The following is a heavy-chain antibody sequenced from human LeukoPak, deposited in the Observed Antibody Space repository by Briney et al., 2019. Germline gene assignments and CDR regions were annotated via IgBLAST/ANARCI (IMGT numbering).Heavy chain of an antibody. Sequence: PGGSLRLSCVGFGFTFNEYAMHWVRQAPGKGLEWVSGISWNSGSIGYADSVKGRFTISRDNAKNSLYLQMNSLRAEDTAVYYCARGYGGNSAYWGQGTLVTVSS. CDR2: ISWNSGSI. CDR1: GFTFNEYA. D-gene: IGHD4-23*01. J-gene: IGHJ4*02. CDR3: ARGYGGNSAY. V-gene: IGHV3-9*01.